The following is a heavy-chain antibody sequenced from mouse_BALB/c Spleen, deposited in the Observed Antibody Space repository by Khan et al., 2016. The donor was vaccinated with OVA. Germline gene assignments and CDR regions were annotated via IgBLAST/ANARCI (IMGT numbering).Heavy chain of an antibody. Sequence: EVQLQQSGPELVKPGASVKMSCKASGYTFTDYYMKWMKQSHGKSLEWIGDINPNNGDTFYNQTFKGKATLTVDKSSSTAYMHLNSLTSEDSAVYYCARGLFDVWGAGTTVTVSS. CDR2: INPNNGDT. CDR3: ARGLFDV. CDR1: GYTFTDYY. J-gene: IGHJ1*01. V-gene: IGHV1-26*01.